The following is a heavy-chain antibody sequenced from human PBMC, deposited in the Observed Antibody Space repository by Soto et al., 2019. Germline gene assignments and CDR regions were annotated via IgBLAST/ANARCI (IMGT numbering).Heavy chain of an antibody. V-gene: IGHV1-69*13. CDR3: ARGRGTMIVVVPRGPFDY. Sequence: SVKVSCKASGGTFSSYAISWVRQAPGQGLEWMGGIIPIFGTANYAQKFQGRVTITADESTSTAYMELSSLRSEDTAVYYCARGRGTMIVVVPRGPFDYWGQGTLVTVSS. J-gene: IGHJ4*02. CDR1: GGTFSSYA. CDR2: IIPIFGTA. D-gene: IGHD3-22*01.